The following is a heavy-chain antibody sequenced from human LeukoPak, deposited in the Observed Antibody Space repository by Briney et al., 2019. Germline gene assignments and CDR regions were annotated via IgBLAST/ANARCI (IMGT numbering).Heavy chain of an antibody. V-gene: IGHV1-3*01. CDR2: IYAGNGNT. Sequence: ASVKVSCKASGYTFTDYAMHWVRQAPGQRLEWMGWIYAGNGNTKYSQKFQGRVTITRDTSASTAYMELSSLRSEDTAVYYCAREGIRGEEQDYWGQGTLVTVSS. CDR1: GYTFTDYA. D-gene: IGHD1/OR15-1a*01. CDR3: AREGIRGEEQDY. J-gene: IGHJ4*02.